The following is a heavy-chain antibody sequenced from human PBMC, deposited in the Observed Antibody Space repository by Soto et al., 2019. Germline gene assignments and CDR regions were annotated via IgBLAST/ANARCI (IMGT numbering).Heavy chain of an antibody. CDR2: ISYDGSNK. V-gene: IGHV3-30*18. CDR1: GFTFSSYG. J-gene: IGHJ6*02. Sequence: QVQLVESGGGVVQPGRSLRLSCAASGFTFSSYGMHWVRQAPGKGLEWVAVISYDGSNKYYADSVKGRFTISRDNSKNTLYLQMNMLRAEDTAVYYCAKDSLEWSGHPYYYCGMDVWGQGTTVTVSS. D-gene: IGHD3-3*01. CDR3: AKDSLEWSGHPYYYCGMDV.